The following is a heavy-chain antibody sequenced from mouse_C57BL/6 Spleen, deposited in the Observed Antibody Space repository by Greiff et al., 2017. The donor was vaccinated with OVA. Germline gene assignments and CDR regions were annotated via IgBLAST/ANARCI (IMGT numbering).Heavy chain of an antibody. J-gene: IGHJ3*01. V-gene: IGHV1-26*01. CDR2: INPNNGGT. CDR1: GYTFTDYY. D-gene: IGHD1-1*01. Sequence: EVQLQQSGPELVKPGASVTISCKASGYTFTDYYMNWVKQSHGKSLEWIGDINPNNGGTSYNQKFKGKATLTVDKSSSTAYMELRSLTSEDSAVYYCAPKLRRGFAYWGQGTLVTVSA. CDR3: APKLRRGFAY.